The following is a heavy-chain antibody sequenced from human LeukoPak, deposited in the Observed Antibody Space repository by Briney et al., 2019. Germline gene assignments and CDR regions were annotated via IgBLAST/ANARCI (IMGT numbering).Heavy chain of an antibody. Sequence: PSETLSLTCAVYGGSFSGYYWSWIRQPPGKGLEWIGEINHSGSTNYNPSLKSRVTISVDTSKNQFSLKLSSVTAADTAVYYCARSIVVVSHYMDVWGKGTKVTVSS. V-gene: IGHV4-34*01. CDR3: ARSIVVVSHYMDV. D-gene: IGHD2-2*01. J-gene: IGHJ6*03. CDR1: GGSFSGYY. CDR2: INHSGST.